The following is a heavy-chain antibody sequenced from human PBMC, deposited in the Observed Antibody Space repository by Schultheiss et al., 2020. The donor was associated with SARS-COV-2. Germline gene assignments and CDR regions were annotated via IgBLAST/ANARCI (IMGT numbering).Heavy chain of an antibody. Sequence: TLSLTCAVYGGSFSGYYWSWIRQPPGKGLEWIGEINHSGSTNYNPSLKSRVTISVDTSKNQFSLKLSSVTAADTAVYYCARLSGSGWDWGQGTLVTVSS. J-gene: IGHJ4*02. CDR2: INHSGST. D-gene: IGHD6-19*01. V-gene: IGHV4-34*09. CDR3: ARLSGSGWD. CDR1: GGSFSGYY.